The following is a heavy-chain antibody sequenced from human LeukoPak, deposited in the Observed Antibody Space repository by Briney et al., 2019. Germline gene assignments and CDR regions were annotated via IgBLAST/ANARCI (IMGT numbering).Heavy chain of an antibody. CDR1: GGYISSYY. J-gene: IGHJ5*02. Sequence: SETLSLTCNVSGGYISSYYWSWIRQPPGKGLEWIGYIYYTGSTNYNPSLSSRVTISLDTSKTQFFLKLSSVTAADTAVYYCARILNWNFLFWFDPWGQGTLVTVSS. CDR2: IYYTGST. CDR3: ARILNWNFLFWFDP. D-gene: IGHD1-7*01. V-gene: IGHV4-59*01.